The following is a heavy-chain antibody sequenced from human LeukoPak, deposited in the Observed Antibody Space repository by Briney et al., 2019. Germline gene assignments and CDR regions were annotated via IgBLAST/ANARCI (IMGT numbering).Heavy chain of an antibody. V-gene: IGHV3-30*02. D-gene: IGHD3-22*01. J-gene: IGHJ4*02. CDR1: GFTFSSYG. CDR2: IRYDGSNK. CDR3: AREVITRPYIDY. Sequence: GGSLRLSCAASGFTFSSYGMHWVRQAPGKGLEWVAFIRYDGSNKYYADSVKGRFTISRDNSKNTLYLQMNSLRAEDTAVYYCAREVITRPYIDYWGQGTLVTVSS.